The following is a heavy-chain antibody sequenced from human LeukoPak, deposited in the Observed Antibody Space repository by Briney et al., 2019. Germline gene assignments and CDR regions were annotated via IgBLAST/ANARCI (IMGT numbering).Heavy chain of an antibody. CDR1: GGSISSSSDY. D-gene: IGHD3-10*01. Sequence: AETLSLTCTLSGGSISSSSDYWGWIRRPPGKGLEWFGSIYYSGSTYYNPSLKSRVTISVDTSKNQFSLKLSSVTAADTAVYYCASEVRFGELPFDYWGQGTLVTVSS. J-gene: IGHJ4*02. V-gene: IGHV4-39*01. CDR3: ASEVRFGELPFDY. CDR2: IYYSGST.